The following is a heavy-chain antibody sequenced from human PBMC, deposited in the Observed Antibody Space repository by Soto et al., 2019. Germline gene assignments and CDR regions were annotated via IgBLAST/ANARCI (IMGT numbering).Heavy chain of an antibody. D-gene: IGHD5-18*01. CDR3: ARGSPTTRWIHLVGNWFGP. Sequence: SETLSLTCTVSGDSVRSGSYYWSWIRQPPGKGLETIGYIYYSGSTNYNPSLMSRVTISIDTSENQFSLKLSSVTAADTAVYYCARGSPTTRWIHLVGNWFGPWGQGTLVTVSS. J-gene: IGHJ5*02. V-gene: IGHV4-61*01. CDR1: GDSVRSGSYY. CDR2: IYYSGST.